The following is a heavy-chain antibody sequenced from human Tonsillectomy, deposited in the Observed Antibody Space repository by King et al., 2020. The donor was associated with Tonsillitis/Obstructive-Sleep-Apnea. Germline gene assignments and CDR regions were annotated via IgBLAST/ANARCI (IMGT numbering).Heavy chain of an antibody. CDR1: GFTFSHYG. V-gene: IGHV3-30*03. CDR3: ARDTGTCPICRPVDY. J-gene: IGHJ4*02. CDR2: ISYDEANE. D-gene: IGHD1-1*01. Sequence: VQLVESGGGVVQPGSSLRLSCAASGFTFSHYGMHWLRQAPGKGLEWVAGISYDEANEYYADSVKGRFTISRDDSKDTLYLRMNSLRTDDTAVYYCARDTGTCPICRPVDYWGQGTLVVVSP.